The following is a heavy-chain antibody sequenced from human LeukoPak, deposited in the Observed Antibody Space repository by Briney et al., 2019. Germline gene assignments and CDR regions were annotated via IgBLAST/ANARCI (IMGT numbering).Heavy chain of an antibody. CDR2: IYTGGST. CDR3: ARGRFGDWFDP. J-gene: IGHJ5*02. CDR1: GGSISSGSYY. D-gene: IGHD3-10*01. Sequence: PSQTLSLTCTVSGGSISSGSYYWSWLRQPAGKGLEWIGRIYTGGSTNYNPSLKSRVTIPVDTSKNQFSLKLSSVTAADTAVYYCARGRFGDWFDPWGQGTLVTVSS. V-gene: IGHV4-61*02.